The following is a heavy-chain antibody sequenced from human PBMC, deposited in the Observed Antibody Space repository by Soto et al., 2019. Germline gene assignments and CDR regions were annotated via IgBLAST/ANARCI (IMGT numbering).Heavy chain of an antibody. V-gene: IGHV3-9*01. D-gene: IGHD3-3*01. J-gene: IGHJ3*02. CDR2: ISWNSGSI. Sequence: EVQLVESGGGLVQPGRSLRLSCAASGFTFDDYAMHWVRQAPGKGLEWVSGISWNSGSIGYADSVKGRFTISRDNAKNSLYLHSNSLRAEDTALYYCAKDRAIFGVADPYHYAVDIWGRGTMVTVSS. CDR1: GFTFDDYA. CDR3: AKDRAIFGVADPYHYAVDI.